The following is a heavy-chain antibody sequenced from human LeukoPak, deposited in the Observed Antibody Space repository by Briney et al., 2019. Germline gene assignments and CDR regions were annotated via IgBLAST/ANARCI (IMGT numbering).Heavy chain of an antibody. Sequence: GASVKVSCKASGYTFTGYYMHWVRQAPGQGLEWMGWINPNSGGTNYAQKFQGRVTMTRDTSISTAYMELSRLRSDDTAVYYCAGDLYCSSTSCDAFDIWGQGTMVTVSS. CDR1: GYTFTGYY. CDR2: INPNSGGT. V-gene: IGHV1-2*02. J-gene: IGHJ3*02. D-gene: IGHD2-2*01. CDR3: AGDLYCSSTSCDAFDI.